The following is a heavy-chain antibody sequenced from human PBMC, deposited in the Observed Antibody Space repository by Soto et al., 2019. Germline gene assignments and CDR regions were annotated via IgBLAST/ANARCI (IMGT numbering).Heavy chain of an antibody. V-gene: IGHV1-46*03. J-gene: IGHJ4*02. Sequence: ASVKVSCKASGYTFTSYYMHWVRQAPGQGLEWMAITNPTGGSTSYAQKFQGRVTMTRDTSTSTVYMELSSLRSEDTAVYYCATASRGPLAEYWGQGTLVTVSS. CDR3: ATASRGPLAEY. CDR1: GYTFTSYY. CDR2: TNPTGGST.